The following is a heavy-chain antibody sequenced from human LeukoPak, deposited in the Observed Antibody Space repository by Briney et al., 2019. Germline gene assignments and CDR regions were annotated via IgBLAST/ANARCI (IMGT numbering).Heavy chain of an antibody. Sequence: SETLSLTCTVSGGSISSYYWSWIRQPAGKGLEWIGRIYASGSTNYNPSLRSRVTMSVDTPKNQFSLKLSSVTAADTAVYYCASYSGSSAYYVYWGQGTLVTVSS. D-gene: IGHD1-26*01. CDR3: ASYSGSSAYYVY. CDR2: IYASGST. J-gene: IGHJ4*02. CDR1: GGSISSYY. V-gene: IGHV4-4*07.